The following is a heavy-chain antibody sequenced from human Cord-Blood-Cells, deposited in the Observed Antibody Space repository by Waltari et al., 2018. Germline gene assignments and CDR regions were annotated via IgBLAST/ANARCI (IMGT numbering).Heavy chain of an antibody. CDR3: ARVTQGWSWGWGYFDY. J-gene: IGHJ4*02. Sequence: QVQLQESGPGLVKPSETLSLTCPVSGGSISSYYWSWIRQPPGKGLEWIGYIYYSGSTNYNPSLKSRVTISVDTSKNQFSLKLSSVTAADTAVYYCARVTQGWSWGWGYFDYWGQGTLVTVSS. CDR2: IYYSGST. D-gene: IGHD7-27*01. V-gene: IGHV4-59*01. CDR1: GGSISSYY.